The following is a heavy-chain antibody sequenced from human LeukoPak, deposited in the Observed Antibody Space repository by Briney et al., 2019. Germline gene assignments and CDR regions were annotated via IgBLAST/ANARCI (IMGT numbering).Heavy chain of an antibody. D-gene: IGHD5-18*01. CDR2: ISGSGGST. V-gene: IGHV3-23*01. CDR3: ALYSYPPNYFDY. J-gene: IGHJ4*02. CDR1: GFTFSSYA. Sequence: GGSLRLSCAASGFTFSSYAMSWVRQAPGRGLEWVSAISGSGGSTYYADSVKGRFTISRDNSKNTLYLQMNSLRAEDTAVYYCALYSYPPNYFDYWGQGTLVTVSS.